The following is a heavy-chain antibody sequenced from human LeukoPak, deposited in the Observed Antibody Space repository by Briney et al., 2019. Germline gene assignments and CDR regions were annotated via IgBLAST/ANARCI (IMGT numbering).Heavy chain of an antibody. CDR3: ARGGLLSLY. D-gene: IGHD3-10*01. V-gene: IGHV3-48*03. CDR2: ISETGTT. Sequence: GGSPRLSCVASGFTFSSYDMDWVRQAPGKGLEWVSYISETGTTYYAESVKGRFTISRDNAKNSLYLQMNSLRAEDTAVYYCARGGLLSLYWGQGTLVTVSS. J-gene: IGHJ4*02. CDR1: GFTFSSYD.